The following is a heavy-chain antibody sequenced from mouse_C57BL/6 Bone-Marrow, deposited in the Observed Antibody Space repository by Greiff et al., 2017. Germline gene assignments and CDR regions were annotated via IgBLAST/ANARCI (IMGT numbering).Heavy chain of an antibody. CDR1: GYTFTSYW. CDR3: ARPYYSNYWYFDV. D-gene: IGHD2-5*01. CDR2: IYPGSGST. J-gene: IGHJ1*03. V-gene: IGHV1-55*01. Sequence: QVQLQQPGAELVKPGASVQMSCKASGYTFTSYWITWVKQRPGQGLEWIGDIYPGSGSTNYNEKLKSKATLTVDTSSSKAYMQLSSLTSKDSAVYYCARPYYSNYWYFDVWGTGTTVTVSS.